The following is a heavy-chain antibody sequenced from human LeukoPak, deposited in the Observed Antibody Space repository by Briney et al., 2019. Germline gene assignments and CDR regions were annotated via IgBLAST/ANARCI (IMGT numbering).Heavy chain of an antibody. CDR2: ISGSSSTI. J-gene: IGHJ4*02. V-gene: IGHV3-48*01. CDR1: RFTFSTYS. D-gene: IGHD3-10*01. CDR3: ASLVYDSGSGSYYEY. Sequence: PGGSLRLSCAASRFTFSTYSMNWVRQAPGRGLEWLSYISGSSSTIFYADSLKGRFTIFRDNAKNSLYLQMDSLRAEDTAVYYCASLVYDSGSGSYYEYWGQGTLVTVSS.